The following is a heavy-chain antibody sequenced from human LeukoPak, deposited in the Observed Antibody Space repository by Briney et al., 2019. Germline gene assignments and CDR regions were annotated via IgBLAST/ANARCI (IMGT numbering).Heavy chain of an antibody. Sequence: SETLSLTCSVSGGSITNSPYYWGWIRQPPGKGLEWIGATYYRGLTYSNPSLKSRVTISRDTSKDQLSLKLTSVTAADTAVYYCARQGDYVEYAHSGQGILVTVS. D-gene: IGHD4-17*01. CDR1: GGSITNSPYY. CDR3: ARQGDYVEYAH. CDR2: TYYRGLT. V-gene: IGHV4-39*01. J-gene: IGHJ1*01.